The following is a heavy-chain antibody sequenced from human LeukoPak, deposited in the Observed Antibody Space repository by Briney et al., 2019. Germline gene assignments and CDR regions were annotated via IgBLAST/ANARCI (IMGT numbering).Heavy chain of an antibody. D-gene: IGHD4-11*01. Sequence: PGGSLRLSCPTSGFTFTSHAMSWVRQAPGKGLEWVSAISGSGGSTYYADSVKGRFTISRDNSKNTLYLQMNSLRAEDTAVYYCAKGRYSNYYFDYWGQGTLVTVSS. V-gene: IGHV3-23*01. J-gene: IGHJ4*02. CDR1: GFTFTSHA. CDR2: ISGSGGST. CDR3: AKGRYSNYYFDY.